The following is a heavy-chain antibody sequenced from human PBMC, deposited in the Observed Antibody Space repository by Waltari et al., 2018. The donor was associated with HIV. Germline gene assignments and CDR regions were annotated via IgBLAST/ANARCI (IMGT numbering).Heavy chain of an antibody. CDR2: ISSNGGTT. CDR1: GFNFSPYG. J-gene: IGHJ4*02. V-gene: IGHV3-64*01. Sequence: EVHLVKSGGGLVQLGESLTLSCYASGFNFSPYGMNWVRQAPGRRLEYVAGISSNGGTTSYANSVKGRFTISRDNSKNTLYLQMGSLRAEDTAVYYCARTNYYDYWGQGALVTVSA. D-gene: IGHD2-8*01. CDR3: ARTNYYDY.